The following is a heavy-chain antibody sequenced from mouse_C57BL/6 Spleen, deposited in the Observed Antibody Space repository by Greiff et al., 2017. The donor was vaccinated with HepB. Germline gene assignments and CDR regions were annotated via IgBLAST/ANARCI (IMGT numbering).Heavy chain of an antibody. Sequence: QVQLQQPGAELVKPGASVKMSCKASGYTFTSYWITWVKQRPGQGLEWIGDIYPGSGSTNYNEKFKSKATLTVDTSSSTAYMQLSSLTSEDSAVYYCARSTTVVAYWYFDGWGTGTTVTVSS. D-gene: IGHD1-1*01. J-gene: IGHJ1*03. CDR3: ARSTTVVAYWYFDG. CDR1: GYTFTSYW. V-gene: IGHV1-55*01. CDR2: IYPGSGST.